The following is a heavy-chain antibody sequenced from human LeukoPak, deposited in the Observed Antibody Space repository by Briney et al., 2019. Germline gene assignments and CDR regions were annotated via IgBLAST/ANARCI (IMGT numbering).Heavy chain of an antibody. CDR2: IYYSGTT. CDR1: GGSVTTYY. J-gene: IGHJ4*02. Sequence: SETLSLTCTVSGGSVTTYYWSWIRQPPGKGREWIGYIYYSGTTNYNPSPKSRVTMSLDTSKNQFSLKLTSVTAADTAVYYCAKPHTTGWYFNHWGQGTLVTVSS. D-gene: IGHD6-19*01. CDR3: AKPHTTGWYFNH. V-gene: IGHV4-59*02.